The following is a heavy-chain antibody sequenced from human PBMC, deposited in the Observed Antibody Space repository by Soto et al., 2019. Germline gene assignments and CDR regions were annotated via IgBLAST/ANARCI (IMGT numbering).Heavy chain of an antibody. J-gene: IGHJ3*02. CDR2: IYYSGST. V-gene: IGHV4-59*01. CDR1: GGSISSYY. CDR3: ARASYYYDSSGYYSAFDI. D-gene: IGHD3-22*01. Sequence: SETLSLTCTVSGGSISSYYWSWIRQPPGKGLEWIGYIYYSGSTNYNPSLKSRVTISVDTSKNQFSLKLSSVTAADTAVYYCARASYYYDSSGYYSAFDIWGHGTMVTVSS.